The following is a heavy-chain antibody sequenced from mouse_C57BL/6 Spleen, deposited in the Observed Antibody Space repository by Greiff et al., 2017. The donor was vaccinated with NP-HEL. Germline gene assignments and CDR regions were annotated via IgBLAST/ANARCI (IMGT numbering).Heavy chain of an antibody. V-gene: IGHV6-6*01. CDR1: GFTFSDAW. D-gene: IGHD1-2*01. J-gene: IGHJ4*01. Sequence: EVQVVESGGGLVQPGGSMKLSCAASGFTFSDAWMDWVRQSPEKGLEWVAEIRNKANNHATYYAESVKGRFTISRDDSKSSVYLQMNSLRAEDTGIYYCTTLGYGFYYAMDYWGQGTSVTVSS. CDR2: IRNKANNHAT. CDR3: TTLGYGFYYAMDY.